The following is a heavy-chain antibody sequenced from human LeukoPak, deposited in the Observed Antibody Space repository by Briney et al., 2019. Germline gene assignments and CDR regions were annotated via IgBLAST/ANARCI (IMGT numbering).Heavy chain of an antibody. D-gene: IGHD4-23*01. CDR1: GGTFSSYA. V-gene: IGHV1-69*06. Sequence: SVKVSCKASGGTFSSYAISWVRQAPGQGLEWMGGIIPIFGTANYAQKFQGRVTITADKSTSTAYMELSSLRSEDTAVYYCAREGIVGGNSDYFDYWGQGTLVTVSS. J-gene: IGHJ4*02. CDR2: IIPIFGTA. CDR3: AREGIVGGNSDYFDY.